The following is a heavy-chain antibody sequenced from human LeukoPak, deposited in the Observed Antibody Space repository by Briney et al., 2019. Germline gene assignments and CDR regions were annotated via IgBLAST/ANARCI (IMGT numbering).Heavy chain of an antibody. Sequence: GESLKISCAASGFTFRSYGMHLVRQAPGKGLEWVSFIRYDGSNQYYADSVKGRFTISRDNSNNTLYLQMNSLRPDDTAVYFCARGFGESHFDYWGQGTLVTVSS. CDR1: GFTFRSYG. CDR3: ARGFGESHFDY. D-gene: IGHD3-16*01. V-gene: IGHV3-30*02. CDR2: IRYDGSNQ. J-gene: IGHJ4*02.